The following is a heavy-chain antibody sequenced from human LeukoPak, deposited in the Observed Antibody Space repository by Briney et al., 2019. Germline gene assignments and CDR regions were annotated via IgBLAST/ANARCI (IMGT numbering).Heavy chain of an antibody. D-gene: IGHD6-19*01. V-gene: IGHV1-18*04. CDR3: AREGIEGIAVAGHFDY. J-gene: IGHJ4*02. Sequence: GASVKVSCKASGYTFTSNYIHWVRQAPGQGLEWMGWISAYNGNTNYAQKLQGRVTMTTDTSTSTAYMELRSLRSDDTAVYYCAREGIEGIAVAGHFDYWGQGTLVTVSS. CDR1: GYTFTSNY. CDR2: ISAYNGNT.